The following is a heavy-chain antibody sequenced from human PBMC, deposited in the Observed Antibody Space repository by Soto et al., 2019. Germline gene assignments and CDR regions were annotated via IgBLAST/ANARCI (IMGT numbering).Heavy chain of an antibody. CDR2: ISAYNGNT. CDR1: GYTFTSYG. V-gene: IGHV1-18*04. CDR3: ARELKVGYCSGGSCYGPFDY. D-gene: IGHD2-15*01. J-gene: IGHJ4*02. Sequence: ASVKVSCKASGYTFTSYGISWVRQAPGQGLEWMGWISAYNGNTNYAQKLQGRVTMTTDTSTSTAYMELRSLRPDDTAVYYCARELKVGYCSGGSCYGPFDYWGQGTLVTVSS.